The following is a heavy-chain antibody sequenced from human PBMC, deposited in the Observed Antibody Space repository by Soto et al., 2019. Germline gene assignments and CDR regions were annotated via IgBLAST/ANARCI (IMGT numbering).Heavy chain of an antibody. D-gene: IGHD2-21*01. CDR2: IYWDDDK. Sequence: QITLKESGPTVVKPTQTLTLTCTFSGFSLKASGVGVGWIRQPPGKALEWLAVIYWDDDKKYSPSLKSRLTINNDTSKTQVVLTLTNMERVDTATYHCAHSAACGGAGGCLYRSTWLDPGGQGILVTV. J-gene: IGHJ5*01. V-gene: IGHV2-5*02. CDR1: GFSLKASGVG. CDR3: AHSAACGGAGGCLYRSTWLDP.